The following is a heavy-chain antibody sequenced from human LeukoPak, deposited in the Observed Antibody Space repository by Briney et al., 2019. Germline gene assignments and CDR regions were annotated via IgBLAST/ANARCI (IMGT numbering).Heavy chain of an antibody. CDR3: AREMATIHFDL. CDR1: GYSFTSFW. D-gene: IGHD5-24*01. CDR2: IYPGDSDT. V-gene: IGHV5-51*01. Sequence: GEPLKISCKGSGYSFTSFWIGWVRQMPGKGLEWMGIIYPGDSDTRYSPSFQGQVTISADKSISTAYLQWSSLKASDTAMYYCAREMATIHFDLWGRGTLVTVSS. J-gene: IGHJ2*01.